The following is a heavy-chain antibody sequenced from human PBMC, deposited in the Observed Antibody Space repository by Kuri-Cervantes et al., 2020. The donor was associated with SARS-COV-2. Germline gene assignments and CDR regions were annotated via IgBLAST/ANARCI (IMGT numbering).Heavy chain of an antibody. CDR3: ARGGRGDGYNYAFDL. V-gene: IGHV1-2*02. Sequence: ASVNVSCQASGYTFTGYYMHWVRQAPGQGLEWMGWINPNSGGTNYAQKFQGRVTMTRDTSISTVYMELSSLRSEDTAVYYCARGGRGDGYNYAFDLWGQGTMVTVSS. CDR1: GYTFTGYY. CDR2: INPNSGGT. J-gene: IGHJ3*01. D-gene: IGHD5-24*01.